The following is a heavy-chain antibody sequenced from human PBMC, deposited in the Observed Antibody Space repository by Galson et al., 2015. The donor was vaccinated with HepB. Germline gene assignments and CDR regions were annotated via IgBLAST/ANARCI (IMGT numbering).Heavy chain of an antibody. D-gene: IGHD2-21*01. CDR2: ISTSGRTT. Sequence: SLRLSCAASGFTFSSHNMNWVRQAPGKGLEWVSDISTSGRTTYYADSVKGRFTLSRDNAKNSLYLQMNGLRAEDTAMYYCARAEESCGGNCYLDYWGQGTPVTVSS. V-gene: IGHV3-48*01. J-gene: IGHJ4*02. CDR3: ARAEESCGGNCYLDY. CDR1: GFTFSSHN.